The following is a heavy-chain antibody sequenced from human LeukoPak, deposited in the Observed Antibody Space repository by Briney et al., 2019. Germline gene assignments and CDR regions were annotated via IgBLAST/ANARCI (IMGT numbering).Heavy chain of an antibody. V-gene: IGHV4-59*01. CDR3: ARDAMVRGFDY. Sequence: SETLSLTCTVSGGSISSYFWSWIRQPPGKGLEWIGYIYYSGSTNYNPSLKNRVIISVDTSKNQFSLKLSSVTAADTAVYYCARDAMVRGFDYWGQGILVTVSS. D-gene: IGHD3-10*01. J-gene: IGHJ4*02. CDR2: IYYSGST. CDR1: GGSISSYF.